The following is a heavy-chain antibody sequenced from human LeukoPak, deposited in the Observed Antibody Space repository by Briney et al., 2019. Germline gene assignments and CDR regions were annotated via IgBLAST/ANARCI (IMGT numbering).Heavy chain of an antibody. Sequence: GGSLRLSCAASGFTFSGSAIHWVRQASGKGLEWVGRMRSKAHSSATTCAASVKGRFTISRDDSKNTAYLQMNSLKTEDTAVYYCSTQGGGSGSYLLDSAFDIWGQGTVVTVSS. CDR2: MRSKAHSSAT. V-gene: IGHV3-73*01. CDR1: GFTFSGSA. J-gene: IGHJ3*02. D-gene: IGHD3-10*01. CDR3: STQGGGSGSYLLDSAFDI.